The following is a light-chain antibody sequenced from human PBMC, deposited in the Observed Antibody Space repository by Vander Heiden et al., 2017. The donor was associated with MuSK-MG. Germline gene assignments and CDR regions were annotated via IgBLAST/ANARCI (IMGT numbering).Light chain of an antibody. J-gene: IGKJ1*01. CDR2: KAS. CDR3: QQYNTYST. Sequence: DIQMTQSPSTLSASVGDRVTITGRASQSINNWLAWYQQKPGKAPKLLIYKASSLESGVPSRFSGSGSGTEFTLTISSLQPDDFATYYCQQYNTYSTFGQGTKVEIK. CDR1: QSINNW. V-gene: IGKV1-5*03.